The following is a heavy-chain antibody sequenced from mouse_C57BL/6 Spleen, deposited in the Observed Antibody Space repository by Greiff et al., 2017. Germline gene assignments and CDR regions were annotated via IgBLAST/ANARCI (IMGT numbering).Heavy chain of an antibody. CDR1: GYTFTDYY. Sequence: QVQLQQSGAELVRPGASVKLSCKASGYTFTDYYINWVKQRPGQGLEWIARIYPGSGNTYYNEKFKGKATLTAEKSSSTAYMQLSSLTSDDSAVYFCAYSKEDAMDYWGQGTSVTVSS. D-gene: IGHD2-5*01. J-gene: IGHJ4*01. V-gene: IGHV1-76*01. CDR3: AYSKEDAMDY. CDR2: IYPGSGNT.